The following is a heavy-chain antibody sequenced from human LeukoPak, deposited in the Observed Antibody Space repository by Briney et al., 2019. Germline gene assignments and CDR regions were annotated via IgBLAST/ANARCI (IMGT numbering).Heavy chain of an antibody. J-gene: IGHJ5*02. Sequence: NASETLSLTCNVSDGSISSGGYYWSWIRQHPGKGLEWIGYIYYSGSTYYNPSLKSRVTISVDTSKNQFSLKLSSVTAADTAVYYCARSYNWFDPWGQGTLVTVSS. CDR3: ARSYNWFDP. CDR1: DGSISSGGYY. V-gene: IGHV4-31*03. CDR2: IYYSGST.